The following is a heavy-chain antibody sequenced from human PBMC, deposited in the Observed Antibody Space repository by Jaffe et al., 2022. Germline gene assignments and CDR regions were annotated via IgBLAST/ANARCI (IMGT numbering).Heavy chain of an antibody. D-gene: IGHD6-19*01. CDR1: NGSINSRTYY. Sequence: QLQLQESGPGLVKPSETLSLICTVSNGSINSRTYYWGWIRQPPGKELEWIGIISYSGSTFYNPSFKSRVTLSVDTSKSQFSLNLDSVTAADTAIYYCARIFTAYSSGWFFDYWGRGTLVTVSS. V-gene: IGHV4-39*01. CDR3: ARIFTAYSSGWFFDY. J-gene: IGHJ4*02. CDR2: ISYSGST.